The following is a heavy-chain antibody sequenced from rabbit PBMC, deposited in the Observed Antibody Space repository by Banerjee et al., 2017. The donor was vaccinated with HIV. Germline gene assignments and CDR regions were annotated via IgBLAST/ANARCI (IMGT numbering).Heavy chain of an antibody. Sequence: QSLEESGGGLVKPGGTLTLTCTASGIDISSYYYMSWVRQAPGKGLELIACIYTSSGSTWYASWVNGRFTISRSTSLNTVDLKMTSLTAADTATYFCARECYAGYAGYGYAPFNLWGPGTLVTVS. CDR3: ARECYAGYAGYGYAPFNL. CDR2: IYTSSGST. J-gene: IGHJ4*01. D-gene: IGHD6-1*01. V-gene: IGHV1S43*01. CDR1: GIDISSYYY.